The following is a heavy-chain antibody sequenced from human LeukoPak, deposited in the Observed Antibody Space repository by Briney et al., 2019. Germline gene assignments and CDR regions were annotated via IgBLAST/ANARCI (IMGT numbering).Heavy chain of an antibody. CDR1: GGSISSYY. J-gene: IGHJ4*02. D-gene: IGHD5-18*01. CDR2: IYTSRST. CDR3: ARESGYSYACDY. V-gene: IGHV4-4*07. Sequence: SETLSLTCTVSGGSISSYYRSWIRQPAGKGLEWIGRIYTSRSTNYNPSLKRRITMSVDTSKNQFSLERGSVTAADTGVYYRARESGYSYACDYWGQGTRVTVS.